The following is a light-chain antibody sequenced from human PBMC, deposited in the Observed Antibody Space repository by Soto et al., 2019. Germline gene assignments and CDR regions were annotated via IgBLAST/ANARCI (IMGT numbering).Light chain of an antibody. J-gene: IGLJ1*01. V-gene: IGLV3-25*02. CDR2: KDN. Sequence: SYELTQPPSVSVSPGQTARITCSGDALPKQYVSWHQQKPGQAPVVVIYKDNERPSGIPERFSGSTSGTIVTLTISGAQAEDEADYYCQSADSSGNYYVFGTGTKLTVL. CDR1: ALPKQY. CDR3: QSADSSGNYYV.